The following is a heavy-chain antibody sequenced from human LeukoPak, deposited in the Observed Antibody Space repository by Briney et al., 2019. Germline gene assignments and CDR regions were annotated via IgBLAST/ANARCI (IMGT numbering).Heavy chain of an antibody. J-gene: IGHJ6*03. D-gene: IGHD2-2*01. CDR3: ARSPPMVVVVPAAMDV. CDR2: IYYTGST. CDR1: GVSISNYY. V-gene: IGHV4-59*01. Sequence: SETLSLTCMVSGVSISNYYWSWIRQSPGKGLEWIGYIYYTGSTNYNPSLKSRVTISIDTPKNQFSLKLSSVTAADTAVYYCARSPPMVVVVPAAMDVWGKGTTVTVSS.